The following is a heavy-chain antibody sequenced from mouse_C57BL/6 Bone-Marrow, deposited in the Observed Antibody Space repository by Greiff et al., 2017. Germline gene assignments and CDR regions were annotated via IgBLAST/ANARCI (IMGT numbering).Heavy chain of an antibody. J-gene: IGHJ3*01. CDR2: IDPENGDT. V-gene: IGHV14-4*01. D-gene: IGHD2-4*01. Sequence: EVQGVESGAELVRPGASVKLSCTASGFNIKDDYMLWVKQRPEQGLEWIGWIDPENGDTEYASKFQGKATITADTSSNTAYLQLSSLTSEDTAVYYCTTPYDYDDPRGFAYWGQGTLVTVSA. CDR3: TTPYDYDDPRGFAY. CDR1: GFNIKDDY.